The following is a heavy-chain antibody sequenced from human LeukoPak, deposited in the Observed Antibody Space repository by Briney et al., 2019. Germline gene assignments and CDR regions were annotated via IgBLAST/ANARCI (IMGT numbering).Heavy chain of an antibody. CDR1: GFTFTSSA. CDR2: IVVGSGNT. CDR3: AKDTGFNSRFFDY. Sequence: ASVKVSCKASGFTFTSSAVQWVRQARGQRLEWIGWIVVGSGNTNYAQKFQERVTITRDMSTSTAYMELSSLRSEDTAVYFCAKDTGFNSRFFDYWGQGTLVTVSS. V-gene: IGHV1-58*01. J-gene: IGHJ4*02. D-gene: IGHD1-20*01.